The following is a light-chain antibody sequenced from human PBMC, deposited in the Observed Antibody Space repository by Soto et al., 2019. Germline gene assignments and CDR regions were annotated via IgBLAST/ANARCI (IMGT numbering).Light chain of an antibody. Sequence: EIVMTQSPATLSVSLGERATLSCRASQSVSTDLAWYQQKPGQAPRLLIYDTSTRATGIPARFSGSGSGTEFTLTISSLQSEDFAVYYCQQYSNWPPITFGQGTRLEIK. V-gene: IGKV3-15*01. CDR3: QQYSNWPPIT. CDR2: DTS. J-gene: IGKJ5*01. CDR1: QSVSTD.